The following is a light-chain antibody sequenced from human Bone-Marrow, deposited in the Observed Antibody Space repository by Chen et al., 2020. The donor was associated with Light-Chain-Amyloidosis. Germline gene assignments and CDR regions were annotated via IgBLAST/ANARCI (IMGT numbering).Light chain of an antibody. CDR1: NIGSTS. CDR2: DDS. V-gene: IGLV3-21*02. J-gene: IGLJ3*02. Sequence: SYVLTQPSSVSVAPGQTATIACGGNNIGSTSVHWYQQTPGQAPLLVVYDDSDRPSGIPERLSGFNSGNTATLTISRVEGGDEADYYCQVWDRSRDRPVFGGGTKLTVL. CDR3: QVWDRSRDRPV.